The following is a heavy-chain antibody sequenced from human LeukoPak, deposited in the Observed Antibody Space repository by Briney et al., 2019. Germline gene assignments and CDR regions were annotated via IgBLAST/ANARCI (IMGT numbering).Heavy chain of an antibody. CDR1: GYTFTSYG. J-gene: IGHJ4*02. CDR3: ARDDLDSSSWYFGTFDY. CDR2: ISAYNGNT. D-gene: IGHD6-13*01. Sequence: GASVKVSCKASGYTFTSYGISWVRQAPGQGLEWMGWISAYNGNTNYAQKLQGRVTMTTDTSTSTAYMELRSLRSDDTAVYYCARDDLDSSSWYFGTFDYWGQGTLVTVSS. V-gene: IGHV1-18*01.